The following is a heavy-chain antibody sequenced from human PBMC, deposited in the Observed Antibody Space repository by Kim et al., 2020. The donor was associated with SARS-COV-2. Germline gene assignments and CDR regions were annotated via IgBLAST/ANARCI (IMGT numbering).Heavy chain of an antibody. Sequence: SQTLSLTCAISGDSVSSNSAAWNWIRQSPSRGLEWLGRTYYRSKWYNDYAVSVKSRITINPDTSKNQFSLQLNSVTPEDTAVYYCAREGAVLVRIAARRVGSFDYWGQGTLVTVSS. J-gene: IGHJ4*02. D-gene: IGHD6-6*01. CDR2: TYYRSKWYN. CDR3: AREGAVLVRIAARRVGSFDY. V-gene: IGHV6-1*01. CDR1: GDSVSSNSAA.